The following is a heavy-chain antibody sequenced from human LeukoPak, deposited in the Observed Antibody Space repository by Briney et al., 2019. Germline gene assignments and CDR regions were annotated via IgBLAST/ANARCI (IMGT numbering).Heavy chain of an antibody. J-gene: IGHJ4*02. CDR3: ARREGCSRSSCPPDY. V-gene: IGHV5-51*01. CDR2: FYPGDSDT. Sequence: GESLKISCRGSGYRFATYWIGWVRQMPGKGLERMGIFYPGDSDTSYSPSYQGQVTMSAGKSINPAYLQWSSLKASDTAMYYCARREGCSRSSCPPDYWGQGTLVTVSS. D-gene: IGHD2-2*01. CDR1: GYRFATYW.